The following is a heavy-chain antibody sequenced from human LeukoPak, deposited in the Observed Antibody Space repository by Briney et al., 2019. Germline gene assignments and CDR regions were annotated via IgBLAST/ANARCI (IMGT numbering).Heavy chain of an antibody. Sequence: PGGSLRLSCAASGFTFSSYAMNWVRQAPGKGLEWVSAMSGSADSTYYADSVKGRFTISRDNCKNTLYLQMNSLRAEDTAVYYCAKGFGSNSLVGIDYWGQGTLVTVPS. V-gene: IGHV3-23*01. J-gene: IGHJ4*02. CDR2: MSGSADST. D-gene: IGHD2-15*01. CDR3: AKGFGSNSLVGIDY. CDR1: GFTFSSYA.